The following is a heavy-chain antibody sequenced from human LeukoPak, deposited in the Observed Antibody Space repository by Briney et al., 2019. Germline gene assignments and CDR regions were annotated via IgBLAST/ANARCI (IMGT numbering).Heavy chain of an antibody. D-gene: IGHD1-26*01. CDR3: AKLTHSGSDHIDY. CDR2: IPFDGSNK. J-gene: IGHJ4*02. CDR1: GFTFSSYG. Sequence: GGSLRLSCVASGFTFSSYGMHWVRQTPDKGLKCVAFIPFDGSNKYYADSVKGRFAISRDNSNNTLSLQMNSLRPEDTAVYYCAKLTHSGSDHIDYWGQGTLVTVSS. V-gene: IGHV3-30*02.